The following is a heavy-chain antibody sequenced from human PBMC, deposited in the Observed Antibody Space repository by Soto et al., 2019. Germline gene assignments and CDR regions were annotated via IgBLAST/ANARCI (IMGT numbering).Heavy chain of an antibody. D-gene: IGHD3-3*01. J-gene: IGHJ6*01. CDR2: ITWNGGNT. Sequence: GSLRLSCAASGFRFDDYNIHWVRQAPVKGLEWVSLITWNGGNTYYADSVKGRFTISRDGSTESVSLQMSSLKREDTGLYYCARETLSFGSTLDVFRRVTIFTVSS. CDR1: GFRFDDYN. V-gene: IGHV3-43*01. CDR3: ARETLSFGSTLDV.